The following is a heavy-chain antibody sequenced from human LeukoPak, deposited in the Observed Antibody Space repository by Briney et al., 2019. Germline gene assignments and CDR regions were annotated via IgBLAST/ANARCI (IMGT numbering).Heavy chain of an antibody. D-gene: IGHD3-10*01. Sequence: ASVKVTCKASGYTFTSYDINWVRQATGQGLEWMGWINPNSGGTNYAQKFQGWVTMTRDTSISTAYMELSRLRSDDTAVYYCAVSAVRGVIRTPLDYWGQGTLVTVSS. CDR2: INPNSGGT. CDR3: AVSAVRGVIRTPLDY. J-gene: IGHJ4*02. V-gene: IGHV1-2*04. CDR1: GYTFTSYD.